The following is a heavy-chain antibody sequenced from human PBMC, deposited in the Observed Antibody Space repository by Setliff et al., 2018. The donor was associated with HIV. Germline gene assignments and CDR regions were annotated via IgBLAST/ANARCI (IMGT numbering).Heavy chain of an antibody. V-gene: IGHV4-39*01. D-gene: IGHD4-17*01. CDR2: IYYSGST. Sequence: KPSETLSLTCTVSGGSISSSSYYWGWIRQPPGKGLEWIGSIYYSGSTYYNPSLKSRVTISVDTSKNQFSLKLSSVTAADTAVYYCATYGDHLDYWGQGTLVTVSS. CDR1: GGSISSSSYY. CDR3: ATYGDHLDY. J-gene: IGHJ4*02.